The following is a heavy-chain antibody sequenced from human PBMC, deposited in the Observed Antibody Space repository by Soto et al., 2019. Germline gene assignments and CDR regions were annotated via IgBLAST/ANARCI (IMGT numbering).Heavy chain of an antibody. J-gene: IGHJ6*02. D-gene: IGHD6-13*01. CDR2: INPNSGGT. V-gene: IGHV1-2*04. CDR1: GYTFTGYY. Sequence: ASVKVSCKASGYTFTGYYMHWVRQAPGQGLEWMGWINPNSGGTNYAQKFQGWVTMTRDTSISTAYMEPSRLRSDDTAVYYCAREAAGYYYYGMDVWGQGTTVTVSS. CDR3: AREAAGYYYYGMDV.